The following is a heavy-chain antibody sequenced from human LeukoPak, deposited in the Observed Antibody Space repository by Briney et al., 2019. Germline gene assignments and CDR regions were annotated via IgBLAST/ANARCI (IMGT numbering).Heavy chain of an antibody. J-gene: IGHJ4*02. CDR3: ANRIAVAGTVY. Sequence: GGTLRLSCAASGFTFSSYGMSWVRQAPGQGLEWVSAISGSGGSTYYADSVKGRFTISRDNSKNTLYLQMNSLRAEDTAVYYCANRIAVAGTVYWGQGTLVTVSS. CDR2: ISGSGGST. CDR1: GFTFSSYG. D-gene: IGHD6-19*01. V-gene: IGHV3-23*01.